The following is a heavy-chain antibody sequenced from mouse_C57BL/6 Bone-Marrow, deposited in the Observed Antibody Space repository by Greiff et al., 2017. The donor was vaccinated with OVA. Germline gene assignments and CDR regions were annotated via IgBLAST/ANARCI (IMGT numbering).Heavy chain of an antibody. CDR2: ISYDGSN. J-gene: IGHJ2*01. CDR1: GYSITSGYY. CDR3: ARVRGSSPDY. D-gene: IGHD1-1*01. V-gene: IGHV3-6*01. Sequence: DVKLQESGPGLVKPSQSLSLTCSVTGYSITSGYYWNWIRQFPGNKLEWMGYISYDGSNNYNPSLKNRISITRDTSKNQFFLKLNSVTTEDSATYYCARVRGSSPDYWGQGTTLTVSS.